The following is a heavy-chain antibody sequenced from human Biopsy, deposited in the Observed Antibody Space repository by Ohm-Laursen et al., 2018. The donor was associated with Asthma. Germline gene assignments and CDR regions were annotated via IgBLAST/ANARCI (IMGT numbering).Heavy chain of an antibody. V-gene: IGHV3-7*01. D-gene: IGHD2-2*01. J-gene: IGHJ4*02. Sequence: SLRLSCAASGFTFGDYWMSWVRQVPGKGLEWVANIKHDGTEKNHVDSLKGRSTISRDNAKNSLYLQMNSLRAEDTAVYYCARHDHRWDTYADFWGQGTLVTVSS. CDR3: ARHDHRWDTYADF. CDR2: IKHDGTEK. CDR1: GFTFGDYW.